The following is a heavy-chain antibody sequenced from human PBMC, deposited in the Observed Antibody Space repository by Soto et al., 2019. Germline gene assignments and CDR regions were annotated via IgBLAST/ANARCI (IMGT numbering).Heavy chain of an antibody. CDR3: ARVTSMVRGVIDNWFDP. Sequence: QVPLVQSGAEVKKPGSSVTVSCKASGGTFSSYAIHWVRQAPGQGLEWMGGIIPMYGPAKYAQRFQGRVTITADESTTTVYMELTILTSQDTAVYYCARVTSMVRGVIDNWFDPWGHGTLVTVSS. J-gene: IGHJ5*02. D-gene: IGHD3-10*01. CDR1: GGTFSSYA. CDR2: IIPMYGPA. V-gene: IGHV1-69*01.